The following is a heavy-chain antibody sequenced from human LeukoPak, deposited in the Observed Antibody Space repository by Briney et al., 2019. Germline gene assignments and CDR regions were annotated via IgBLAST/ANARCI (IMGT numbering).Heavy chain of an antibody. CDR2: IYTSGST. CDR1: GGSISSYY. D-gene: IGHD3-22*01. J-gene: IGHJ4*02. Sequence: SETLSLTCTVSGGSISSYYWSWIRQPAGKGLEWIGRIYTSGSTNYNPSLKSRVTMSVDTSKNQLSLKLSSVTAADTAVYYCARGAHYYDSSGYYYTVITDYWGQGTLVTVSS. CDR3: ARGAHYYDSSGYYYTVITDY. V-gene: IGHV4-4*07.